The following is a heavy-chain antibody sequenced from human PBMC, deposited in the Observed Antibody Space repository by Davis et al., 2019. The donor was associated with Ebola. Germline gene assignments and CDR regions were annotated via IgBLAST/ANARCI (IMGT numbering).Heavy chain of an antibody. V-gene: IGHV5-10-1*01. CDR2: VLPGDSFT. J-gene: IGHJ6*04. D-gene: IGHD1-1*01. CDR1: GDSFTTNW. CDR3: ARHFSLGTYYYYAIDV. Sequence: GESLKISCQGPGDSFTTNWIIWVRRMPGKGLEWMGRVLPGDSFTNYSPSFQGHVTISADKSITTAYLHWSSLKVSDTAMYYCARHFSLGTYYYYAIDVWGKGTTVTVSS.